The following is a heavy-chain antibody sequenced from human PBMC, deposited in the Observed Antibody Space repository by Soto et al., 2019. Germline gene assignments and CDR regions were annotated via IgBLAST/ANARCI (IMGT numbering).Heavy chain of an antibody. V-gene: IGHV3-21*01. Sequence: EVQLVESGGGLVKPGGSLRLSCAASGFTFSTYNMNWVRQAPGKGLEWVSSISGSSSCMEYADSVTGRVTISRDNAKNSLYLQMNSLRAEDTAVYYCARDRGTAVAGTTDWGQGTLVTVSS. CDR1: GFTFSTYN. D-gene: IGHD6-19*01. J-gene: IGHJ4*02. CDR3: ARDRGTAVAGTTD. CDR2: ISGSSSCM.